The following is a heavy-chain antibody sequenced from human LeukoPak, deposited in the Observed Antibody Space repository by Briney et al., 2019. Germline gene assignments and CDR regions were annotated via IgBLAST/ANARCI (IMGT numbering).Heavy chain of an antibody. CDR2: INSDGSST. V-gene: IGHV3-74*01. D-gene: IGHD3-22*01. Sequence: GGSLRLSCAASGFTFSSYWMHWVRQAPGNGLVWVSRINSDGSSTSYADSVKGRFTISRDNAKNTLYLQMNSLRAEDTAVYYCARGGYYYDSSGYYYWGQGTLVTVSS. CDR3: ARGGYYYDSSGYYY. CDR1: GFTFSSYW. J-gene: IGHJ4*02.